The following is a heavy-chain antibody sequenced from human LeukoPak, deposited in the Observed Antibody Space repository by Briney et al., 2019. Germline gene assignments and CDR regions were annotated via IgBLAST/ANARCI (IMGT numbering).Heavy chain of an antibody. Sequence: GRSLRLSCAASGFTFSSYDMHWVRQATGKGLEWVSAIGTAGDTYYPGSVKGRFTISRENAKNSLYLQMNSLRAEDTAVYYCARETSGGSWDYWGQGTLVTVSS. CDR3: ARETSGGSWDY. CDR1: GFTFSSYD. J-gene: IGHJ4*02. V-gene: IGHV3-13*01. CDR2: IGTAGDT. D-gene: IGHD2-15*01.